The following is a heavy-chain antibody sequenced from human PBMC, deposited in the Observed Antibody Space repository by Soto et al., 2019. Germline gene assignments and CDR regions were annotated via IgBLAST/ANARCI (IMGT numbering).Heavy chain of an antibody. Sequence: QVQLVQSGAEVQKPGSSVKVSCKASGGTFSSYTISWVRQAPGQGLEWMGRIIPILGIANYAQKFQGRVTITADKSTSTAYMELSSLRSEDTAVYYCARYCSGGSCYGEGFDYWGQGTLVTVSS. J-gene: IGHJ4*02. D-gene: IGHD2-15*01. CDR3: ARYCSGGSCYGEGFDY. CDR1: GGTFSSYT. CDR2: IIPILGIA. V-gene: IGHV1-69*02.